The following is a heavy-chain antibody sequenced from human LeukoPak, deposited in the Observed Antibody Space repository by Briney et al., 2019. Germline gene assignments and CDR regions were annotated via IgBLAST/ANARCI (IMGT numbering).Heavy chain of an antibody. V-gene: IGHV3-48*03. J-gene: IGHJ3*01. CDR3: ARHDCHSNSDAFDV. CDR2: ISSSGSII. CDR1: GFTFSSCE. Sequence: VGSLRLSCAASGFTFSSCELSWVRQAPAKGLEWVSYISSSGSIIYYADSVKGRLTISRDSAKNSLYLQMNSLRAEDTAVYYCARHDCHSNSDAFDVWGQGTMVTVSS. D-gene: IGHD2/OR15-2a*01.